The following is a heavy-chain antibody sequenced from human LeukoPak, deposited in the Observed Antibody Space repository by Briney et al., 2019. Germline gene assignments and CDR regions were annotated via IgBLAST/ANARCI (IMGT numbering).Heavy chain of an antibody. CDR1: GYTFTSYG. D-gene: IGHD3-3*01. V-gene: IGHV1-18*01. CDR2: ISAYNGNT. Sequence: ASVKVSCKASGYTFTSYGISWVRQAPGQGLEWMGWISAYNGNTNYAQKLQGRVTMTTDTSTSTAYMELRSLRSDDTAVYYCARGITIFGVVIINYYGMDVWGQGTTVTVSS. J-gene: IGHJ6*02. CDR3: ARGITIFGVVIINYYGMDV.